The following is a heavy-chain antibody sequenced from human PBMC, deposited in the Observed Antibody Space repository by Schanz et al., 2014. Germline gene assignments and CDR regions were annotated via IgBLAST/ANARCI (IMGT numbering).Heavy chain of an antibody. D-gene: IGHD3-10*01. CDR3: ALRERPYGPFAS. CDR2: ISYSGST. J-gene: IGHJ4*02. Sequence: QVQLQESGPGLVKPSQTLSLTCTVSGGSVSSGGDYWSWIRQHPGKGLEWIGFISYSGSTYYNPSLKSRVTISVDSSKNRCPLRLDSVTAADTAVYYCALRERPYGPFASWGQGALVTVSS. V-gene: IGHV4-31*03. CDR1: GGSVSSGGDY.